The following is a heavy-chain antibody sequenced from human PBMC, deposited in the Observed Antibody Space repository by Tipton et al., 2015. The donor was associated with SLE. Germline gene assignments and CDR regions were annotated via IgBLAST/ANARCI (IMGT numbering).Heavy chain of an antibody. D-gene: IGHD3-16*01. J-gene: IGHJ2*01. CDR2: IYYSGST. CDR3: ARLGRRGGNWYFDL. Sequence: TLSLTCTVSGGSISSSSYYWGWIRQPPGKGLEWIGSIYYSGSTYYNPSLKSRVTISVDTSKNQFSLKLSSVTAADTAVYYCARLGRRGGNWYFDLWGRGTLVTVSS. CDR1: GGSISSSSYY. V-gene: IGHV4-39*07.